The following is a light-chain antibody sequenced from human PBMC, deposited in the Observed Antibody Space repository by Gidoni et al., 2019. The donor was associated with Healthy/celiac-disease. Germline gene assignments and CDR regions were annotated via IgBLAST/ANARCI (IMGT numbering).Light chain of an antibody. J-gene: IGLJ2*01. CDR2: EVR. CDR1: SSDVGGYNY. CDR3: SSYTSSSTLVV. V-gene: IGLV2-14*01. Sequence: QSALTQPASVAGSPGQSITISCTGTSSDVGGYNYVSWYQQHPGKAPKLMIYEVRNRPSVVSNRFSGSKSGNTASLTISGLQAEDEADYYCSSYTSSSTLVVFGGGTKLTVL.